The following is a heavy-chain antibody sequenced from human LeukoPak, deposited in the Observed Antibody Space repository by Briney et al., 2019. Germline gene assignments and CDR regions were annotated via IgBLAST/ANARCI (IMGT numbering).Heavy chain of an antibody. Sequence: SQTLSLTCTVSGGSMTYYYWTWIRQPPGKGLEWIGYIYYSGNTNYNPSLKGRVTISVDTSKNQFSLMLGSVTAADTAVFYCARQRGGYVDYWGQGTLVTVSS. D-gene: IGHD2-15*01. CDR1: GGSMTYYY. CDR3: ARQRGGYVDY. J-gene: IGHJ4*02. V-gene: IGHV4-59*08. CDR2: IYYSGNT.